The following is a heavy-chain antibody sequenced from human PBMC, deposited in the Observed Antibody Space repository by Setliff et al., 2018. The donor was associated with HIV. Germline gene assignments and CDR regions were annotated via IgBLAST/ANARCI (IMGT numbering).Heavy chain of an antibody. D-gene: IGHD6-6*01. CDR3: TMFSISSA. CDR2: INEDGDKK. V-gene: IGHV3-7*01. J-gene: IGHJ5*02. Sequence: QAGGSLRLSCATSRFSFSTSWMTWVRQAPGKGLEWIANINEDGDKKYHAGSVWGRFTISRDNSKNTLYLQMNSLRAEDTAVYYCTMFSISSAWGQGTQVTVS. CDR1: RFSFSTSW.